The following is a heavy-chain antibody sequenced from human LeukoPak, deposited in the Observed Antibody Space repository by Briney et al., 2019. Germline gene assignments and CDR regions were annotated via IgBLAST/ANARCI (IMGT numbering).Heavy chain of an antibody. Sequence: GGSLRLSCAASGFTFSSYAMSWVRQAPGKGLEWVSAISGSGGSTYYADSVKGRFTISRDNSKNTLYLQVNTLSAEDTAVYYCAKGFFGSGTYYNPYFDYWGQGTLVTVSS. D-gene: IGHD3-10*01. CDR3: AKGFFGSGTYYNPYFDY. V-gene: IGHV3-23*01. CDR2: ISGSGGST. J-gene: IGHJ4*02. CDR1: GFTFSSYA.